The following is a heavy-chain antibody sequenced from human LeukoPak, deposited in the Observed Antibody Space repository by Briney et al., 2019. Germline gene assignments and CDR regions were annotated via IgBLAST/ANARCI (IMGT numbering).Heavy chain of an antibody. V-gene: IGHV3-30*03. CDR2: ISYDGSNK. CDR3: AREVGIRGHFDY. D-gene: IGHD1-26*01. CDR1: GFTFSSYG. Sequence: PGGSLRLSCAASGFTFSSYGMHWVRKAPGKGLEWVAVISYDGSNKYYADSVKGRFTISRDNSKNTLYLQMNSLRAEDTAVYYCAREVGIRGHFDYWGRGTPVTVSS. J-gene: IGHJ4*02.